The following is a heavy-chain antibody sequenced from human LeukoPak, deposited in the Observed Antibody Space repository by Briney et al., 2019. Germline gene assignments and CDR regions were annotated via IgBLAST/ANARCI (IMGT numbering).Heavy chain of an antibody. D-gene: IGHD3-10*01. CDR1: GFSFIYYY. Sequence: TGGSLRLSCVGSGFSFIYYYSSSIRQAPGKGLGLVSYIRSGSSYTNYADSVRGRFSSSRDNSKNSLYLQINSRRAAGTSLYYCASGGYSNSGSTDYWGDGPLVTVSS. CDR3: ASGGYSNSGSTDY. J-gene: IGHJ4*01. V-gene: IGHV3-11*03. CDR2: IRSGSSYT.